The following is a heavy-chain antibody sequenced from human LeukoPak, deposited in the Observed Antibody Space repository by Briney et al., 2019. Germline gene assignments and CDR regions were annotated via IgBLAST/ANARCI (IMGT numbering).Heavy chain of an antibody. D-gene: IGHD4-17*01. CDR3: GREDYAVEGAFDI. J-gene: IGHJ3*02. CDR1: GFTVSTNS. CDR2: IYSDNT. Sequence: GGSLRLSCTVSGFTVSTNSMSWVRQAPGKGLEWVSFIYSDNTHYSDSVKGRFTISRDNAKNSLYLQMNSLRAEDTAVYYCGREDYAVEGAFDIWGQGTMVTVSS. V-gene: IGHV3-66*01.